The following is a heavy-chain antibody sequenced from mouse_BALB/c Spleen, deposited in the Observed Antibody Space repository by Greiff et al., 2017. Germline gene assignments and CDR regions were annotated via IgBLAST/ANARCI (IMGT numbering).Heavy chain of an antibody. Sequence: EVKLMESGPELEKPGASVKISCKASGYSFTGYNMNWVKQSNGKSLEWIGNIDPYYGGTSYNQKFKGKATLTVDKSSSTAYMQLKSLTSEDSAVYYCARVGYGNYFYAMDYWGQGTSVTVSS. V-gene: IGHV1-39*01. J-gene: IGHJ4*01. CDR1: GYSFTGYN. D-gene: IGHD2-10*02. CDR2: IDPYYGGT. CDR3: ARVGYGNYFYAMDY.